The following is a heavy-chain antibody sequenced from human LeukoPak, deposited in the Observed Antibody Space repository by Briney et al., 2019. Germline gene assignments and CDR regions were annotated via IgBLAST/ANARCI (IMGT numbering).Heavy chain of an antibody. V-gene: IGHV1-46*01. CDR2: ISPAGGDT. D-gene: IGHD6-19*01. J-gene: IGHJ5*02. Sequence: ASVKVSCKASGYTFTTYLIHWVRQAPGQGLEWMGMISPAGGDTSYSQKFQGRVTMTRDSSTATVYMELSDLRSDDTAVYYCARGEGDTSGLNWFDPWGQGTLVTVSS. CDR1: GYTFTTYL. CDR3: ARGEGDTSGLNWFDP.